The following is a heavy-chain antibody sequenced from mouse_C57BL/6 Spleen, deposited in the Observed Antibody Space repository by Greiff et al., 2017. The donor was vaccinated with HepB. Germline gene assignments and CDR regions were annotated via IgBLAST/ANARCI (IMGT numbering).Heavy chain of an antibody. CDR2: FYPGSGSI. CDR3: ARHEGDDGRFAY. J-gene: IGHJ3*01. D-gene: IGHD2-12*01. V-gene: IGHV1-62-2*01. Sequence: QVHVKQSGAELVKPGASVKLSCKASGYTFTEYTIHWVKQRSGQGLEWIGWFYPGSGSIKYNEKFKDKATLTADKSSSTVYMELSRLTSEDSAVYFCARHEGDDGRFAYWGQGTLVTVSA. CDR1: GYTFTEYT.